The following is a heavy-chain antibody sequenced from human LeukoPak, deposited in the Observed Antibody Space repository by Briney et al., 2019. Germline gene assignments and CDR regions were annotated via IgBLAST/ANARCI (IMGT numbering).Heavy chain of an antibody. J-gene: IGHJ6*03. CDR1: GGSISSYY. V-gene: IGHV4-59*01. CDR3: ARARTEKYYYYYYYMDV. Sequence: SETLSLTCTVSGGSISSYYWSWIRQPPGKGLEWIGYIYYSGSTNYNPSLKSRVTISVDTSKNQFSLKLSSMTAADTAVYYCARARTEKYYYYYYYMDVWGKGTTVTVSS. D-gene: IGHD1-14*01. CDR2: IYYSGST.